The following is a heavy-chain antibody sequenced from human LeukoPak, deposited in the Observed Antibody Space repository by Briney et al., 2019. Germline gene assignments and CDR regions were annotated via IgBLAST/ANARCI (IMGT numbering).Heavy chain of an antibody. CDR3: ARDSSTLGYFDY. J-gene: IGHJ4*02. CDR1: GYTFNSYA. V-gene: IGHV1-18*01. Sequence: ASVKVSCKASGYTFNSYAITWVRQAPGQGLEWMGWISTYNGITSYAQKLQGRVTMTTDTSSTTAYMELSRLRSDDTAVYYCARDSSTLGYFDYWGQGTLVTVSS. CDR2: ISTYNGIT. D-gene: IGHD6-13*01.